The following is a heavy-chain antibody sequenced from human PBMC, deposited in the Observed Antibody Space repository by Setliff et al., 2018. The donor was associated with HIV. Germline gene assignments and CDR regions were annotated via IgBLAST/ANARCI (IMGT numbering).Heavy chain of an antibody. CDR3: AKHGSGNYYYFDY. CDR2: ISDSGNRT. D-gene: IGHD3-10*01. CDR1: GFIFTNFA. J-gene: IGHJ4*02. V-gene: IGHV3-23*01. Sequence: LRLSCAASGFIFTNFAMSWVRQAPGKGLEWVSAISDSGNRTYYADSVKGRFTISRDYSKNTLYLQMSSLRAEDTAVYYCAKHGSGNYYYFDYWGQGTLVTVSS.